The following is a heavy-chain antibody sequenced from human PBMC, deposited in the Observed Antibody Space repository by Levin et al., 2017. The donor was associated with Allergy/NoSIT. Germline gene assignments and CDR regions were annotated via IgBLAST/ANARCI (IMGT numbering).Heavy chain of an antibody. Sequence: GESLKISCAASGFTFSSYAMSWVRQAPGKGLEWVSAISGSGGSTYYADSVKGRFTISRDNSKNTLYLQMNSLRAEDTAVYYCAKMTAAADDWGQGTLVTVSS. CDR1: GFTFSSYA. V-gene: IGHV3-23*01. CDR3: AKMTAAADD. D-gene: IGHD6-13*01. CDR2: ISGSGGST. J-gene: IGHJ4*02.